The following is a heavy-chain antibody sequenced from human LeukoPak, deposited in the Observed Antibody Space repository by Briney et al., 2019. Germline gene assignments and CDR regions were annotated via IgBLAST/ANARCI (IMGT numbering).Heavy chain of an antibody. CDR3: ATSSHSGSYRAH. Sequence: SETLSLTCSVSGDSVTSSYLSWIRQPPGKGLEWIGYISYTADSNYNPSLKSRVTISTDTSKNQFSLKLSSVTATDTAVYNCATSSHSGSYRAHWGQGTLVTVSS. CDR1: GDSVTSSY. D-gene: IGHD3-10*01. V-gene: IGHV4-59*08. CDR2: ISYTADS. J-gene: IGHJ4*02.